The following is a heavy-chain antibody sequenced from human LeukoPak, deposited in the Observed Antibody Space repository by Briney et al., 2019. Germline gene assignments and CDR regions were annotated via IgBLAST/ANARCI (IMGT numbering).Heavy chain of an antibody. J-gene: IGHJ4*02. CDR2: ISYDGSNK. CDR1: GFTFSSYA. D-gene: IGHD2/OR15-2a*01. Sequence: GGSLRISCAASGFTFSSYAMHWVRQAPGKGLEWVAVISYDGSNKYYADSVKGRFTISRDNSKNTLYLRMNSLRAEDTAVYYCARDLSLLGFDYWGQGTLVTVSS. CDR3: ARDLSLLGFDY. V-gene: IGHV3-30-3*01.